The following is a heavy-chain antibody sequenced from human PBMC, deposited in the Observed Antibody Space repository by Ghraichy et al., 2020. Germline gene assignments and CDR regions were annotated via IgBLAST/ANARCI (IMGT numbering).Heavy chain of an antibody. CDR3: ARASEWEPVTDTMDV. CDR1: GFTFSSYS. D-gene: IGHD1-14*01. V-gene: IGHV3-21*01. Sequence: GGSLRLSCAASGFTFSSYSMNWVRLAPGRGLEWVSSISSSTYRYYADSVKGRFTISRDNAKNSLYLQMNSLRAEDTAGYYCARASEWEPVTDTMDVWGQGTTVTVSS. CDR2: ISSSTYR. J-gene: IGHJ6*02.